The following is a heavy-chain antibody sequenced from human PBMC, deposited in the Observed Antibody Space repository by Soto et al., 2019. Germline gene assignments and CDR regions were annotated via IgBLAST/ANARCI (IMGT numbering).Heavy chain of an antibody. V-gene: IGHV4-39*01. CDR1: GGSISSSSYY. CDR2: IYYSGST. J-gene: IGHJ4*02. Sequence: QLQLQESGPGLVKPSETLSLTCTVSGGSISSSSYYWGWIRQPPGKGLEWIGSIYYSGSTYYNPSLNSRLTISLDTSKNQFSLKLSSVTAADTAVYYCARHTTADYGGNSDYWGQGTLVTVSS. D-gene: IGHD4-17*01. CDR3: ARHTTADYGGNSDY.